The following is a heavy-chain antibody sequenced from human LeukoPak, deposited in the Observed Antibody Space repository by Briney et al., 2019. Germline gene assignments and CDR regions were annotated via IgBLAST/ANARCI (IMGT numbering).Heavy chain of an antibody. CDR2: IRYDGSNK. D-gene: IGHD2-15*01. J-gene: IGHJ3*02. Sequence: GSLRLSCAASGFTFSSYAMSWVRQAPGKGLEWVAFIRYDGSNKYYADSVKGRFTISRDNAKNSLYLQMNSLRAEDTAVYSCARVGGAFDIWGQGTMVTVSS. CDR1: GFTFSSYA. V-gene: IGHV3-30*02. CDR3: ARVGGAFDI.